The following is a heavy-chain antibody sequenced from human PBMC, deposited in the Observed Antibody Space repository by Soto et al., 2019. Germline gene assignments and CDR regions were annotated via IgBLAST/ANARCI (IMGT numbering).Heavy chain of an antibody. CDR1: GNSFTNSW. CDR2: IDPTDSYT. D-gene: IGHD4-17*01. CDR3: ARHPVSTPLGIYYFDY. J-gene: IGHJ4*02. Sequence: GESLKISCKGSGNSFTNSWISWVRQMPGKGLEWMGRIDPTDSYTNYSPSFQGHVTISADKSINTAYLQWSSLTASDSAMYYCARHPVSTPLGIYYFDYWGPGTLVTGSS. V-gene: IGHV5-10-1*01.